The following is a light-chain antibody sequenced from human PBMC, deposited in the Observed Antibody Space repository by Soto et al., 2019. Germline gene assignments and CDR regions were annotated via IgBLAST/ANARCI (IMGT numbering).Light chain of an antibody. V-gene: IGKV1-5*03. CDR3: QHYNSYYPA. CDR2: EAS. CDR1: QSINNW. Sequence: DIQMTQSPSTLSASVGDRVTITCRASQSINNWLAWYRQKPGKAPKLLLYEASGLESGVPSRFSGSGSGTEFTLTVSSLQPNDFATYYCQHYNSYYPAFGQGTKVDIK. J-gene: IGKJ1*01.